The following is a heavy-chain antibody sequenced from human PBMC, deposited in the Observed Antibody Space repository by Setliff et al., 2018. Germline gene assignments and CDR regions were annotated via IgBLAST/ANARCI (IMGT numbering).Heavy chain of an antibody. D-gene: IGHD1-26*01. V-gene: IGHV4-59*01. J-gene: IGHJ5*02. Sequence: SETLSLTCTVSGGFIRDYYWSWIRQPPGKGLEWIGYIYYRGTTNYNSSLKSRVTISIDMSKNQFSLKLSSATAADTAVYFCAAVGIDAGGGWFDPWGHEIPVTVS. CDR1: GGFIRDYY. CDR2: IYYRGTT. CDR3: AAVGIDAGGGWFDP.